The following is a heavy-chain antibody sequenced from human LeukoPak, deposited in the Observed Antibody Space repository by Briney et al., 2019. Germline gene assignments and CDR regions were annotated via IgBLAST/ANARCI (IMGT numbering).Heavy chain of an antibody. Sequence: SSETLSLTCAVYGGPFRGYYWSWLRQPPGKGLEWIGEIKHSGSTNYNPSLKSRVTISVDTSKNQFSLKLSSVTAADTAVYYCAREGYDILTGYRYYYYYYMGVWGKGTTVTIS. CDR2: IKHSGST. D-gene: IGHD3-9*01. CDR3: AREGYDILTGYRYYYYYYMGV. J-gene: IGHJ6*03. CDR1: GGPFRGYY. V-gene: IGHV4-34*01.